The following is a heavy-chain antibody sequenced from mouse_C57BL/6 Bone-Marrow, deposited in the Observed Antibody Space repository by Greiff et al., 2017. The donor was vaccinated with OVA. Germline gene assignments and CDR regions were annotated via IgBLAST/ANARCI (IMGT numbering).Heavy chain of an antibody. J-gene: IGHJ2*01. CDR2: ISSGGSYT. V-gene: IGHV5-6*02. CDR3: ARRRLGPDY. D-gene: IGHD4-1*01. Sequence: EVKLVESGGDLVKPGGSLKLSCAASGFTFSSYGMSWVRQTPDKRLEWVATISSGGSYTYYPDSVKGRFTISRDNAKNTLYLQMSSLKSEDTAMYYCARRRLGPDYWGQGTTLTVSS. CDR1: GFTFSSYG.